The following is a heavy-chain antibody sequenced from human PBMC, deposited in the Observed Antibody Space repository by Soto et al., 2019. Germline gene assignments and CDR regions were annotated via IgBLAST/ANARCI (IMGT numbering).Heavy chain of an antibody. CDR3: ARESINVIRGAVSHDAFDI. D-gene: IGHD3-10*01. CDR2: ISGGGGRT. J-gene: IGHJ3*02. Sequence: PGGSLRLSCAASGFTFSSYAMNWVRQAPGKGLEWVSAISGGGGRTYYADSVKGRFTISRDNSKNTLYLQMNSLRAEDTAVYYCARESINVIRGAVSHDAFDIWGPGTVVTVSS. V-gene: IGHV3-23*01. CDR1: GFTFSSYA.